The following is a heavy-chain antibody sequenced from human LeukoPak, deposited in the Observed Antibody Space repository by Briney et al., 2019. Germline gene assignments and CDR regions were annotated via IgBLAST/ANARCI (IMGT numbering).Heavy chain of an antibody. CDR1: AYTFTSYD. CDR3: ARAPSTKQRKRGDCYGPNWFDP. J-gene: IGHJ5*02. Sequence: GASVKVSCKASAYTFTSYDINWVRQATGQGLEWMGWMNPNSGNTGYAQKFQGRVTMTRNTSISTAYMELSSLRSEDTAVYYCARAPSTKQRKRGDCYGPNWFDPWGQGTLVTVSS. D-gene: IGHD2-21*02. V-gene: IGHV1-8*01. CDR2: MNPNSGNT.